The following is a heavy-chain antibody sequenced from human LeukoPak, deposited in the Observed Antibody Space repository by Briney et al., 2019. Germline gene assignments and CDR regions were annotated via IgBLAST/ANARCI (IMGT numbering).Heavy chain of an antibody. D-gene: IGHD3-10*01. CDR1: GFTFSSYS. Sequence: GSLRLSCAASGFTFSSYSMNWVRQAPGKGLEWVSSISSSRSYIYYADSVKGRFTISRDNAKNSLYLQMNSLRAEDTAVYYCARDRLWFGELFDAFDIWGQGTMVTVSS. V-gene: IGHV3-21*01. CDR3: ARDRLWFGELFDAFDI. CDR2: ISSSRSYI. J-gene: IGHJ3*02.